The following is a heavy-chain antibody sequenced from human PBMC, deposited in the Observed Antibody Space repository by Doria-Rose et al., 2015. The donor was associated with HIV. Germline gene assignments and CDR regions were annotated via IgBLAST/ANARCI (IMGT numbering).Heavy chain of an antibody. CDR3: ARVPDNYIPSPFDY. CDR1: GGSFSDHY. V-gene: IGHV4-34*01. D-gene: IGHD2-15*01. CDR2: INDTGSA. J-gene: IGHJ4*02. Sequence: QVQLQQWGAGLLKPSETLSLTCAVYGGSFSDHYWSWIRQPPGKGLERIGEINDTGSANYNPSLKSRVTISVDTSKNQFSLKVSSVTAADTAVYYCARVPDNYIPSPFDYWGQGKLVIVSS.